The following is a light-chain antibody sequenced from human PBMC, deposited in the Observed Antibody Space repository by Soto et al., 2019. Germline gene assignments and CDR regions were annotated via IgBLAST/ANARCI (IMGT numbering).Light chain of an antibody. Sequence: EIVMTQSPATLSVSPVERATLSCRASQSVSSNLAWYQQKPGQAPRLLIYGASTRATGIPARFSGSGSGTEVPLTISSLQSEDFAVYYCQQYNNWPFTFGPGTKVDIK. CDR1: QSVSSN. CDR3: QQYNNWPFT. J-gene: IGKJ3*01. V-gene: IGKV3-15*01. CDR2: GAS.